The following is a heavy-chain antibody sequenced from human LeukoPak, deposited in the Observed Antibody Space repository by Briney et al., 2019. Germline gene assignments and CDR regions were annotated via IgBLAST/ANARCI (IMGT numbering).Heavy chain of an antibody. CDR2: IYYSGST. CDR1: GGSFSAYY. D-gene: IGHD3-10*01. Sequence: SETLSLTCAVYGGSFSAYYWTWIRQPPGKGLEWIGYIYYSGSTNYNPSLKSRVTISVDTSKNQFSLKLSSVTAADTAVYYCARVKVDSMVRYYFDYWGQGTLVTVSS. J-gene: IGHJ4*02. V-gene: IGHV4-59*01. CDR3: ARVKVDSMVRYYFDY.